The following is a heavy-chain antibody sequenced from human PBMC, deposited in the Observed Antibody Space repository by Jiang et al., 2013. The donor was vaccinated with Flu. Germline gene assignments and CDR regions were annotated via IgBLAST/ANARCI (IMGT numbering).Heavy chain of an antibody. J-gene: IGHJ6*02. CDR1: GFTFSSYG. CDR2: IRYDGSNK. CDR3: AKETLGYCSSTSCPFYGMDV. V-gene: IGHV3-30*02. D-gene: IGHD2-2*01. Sequence: GVVQPGGSLRLSCAASGFTFSSYGMHWVRQAPGKGLEWVAFIRYDGSNKYYADSVKGRFTISRDNSKNTLYLQMNSLRAEDTAVYYCAKETLGYCSSTSCPFYGMDVWGQGP.